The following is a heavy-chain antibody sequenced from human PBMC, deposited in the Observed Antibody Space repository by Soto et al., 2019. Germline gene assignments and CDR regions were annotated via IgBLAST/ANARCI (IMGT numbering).Heavy chain of an antibody. Sequence: TSETLSLTCTVSGGSISSYYWSWIRQPPGKGLEWIGYIYYSGSTNYNPSLKSRVTISVDTSKNQFSLKLSSVTAADTAVYYCARHSGQLVPHFDYCGQGTLVTVSS. D-gene: IGHD6-6*01. J-gene: IGHJ4*02. CDR2: IYYSGST. CDR3: ARHSGQLVPHFDY. V-gene: IGHV4-59*08. CDR1: GGSISSYY.